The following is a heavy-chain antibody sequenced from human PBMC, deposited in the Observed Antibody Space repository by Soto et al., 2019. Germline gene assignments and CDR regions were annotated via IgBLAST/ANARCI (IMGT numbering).Heavy chain of an antibody. Sequence: EVQLVESGGGLVQPGGSLRLSCAASGFTFSSYWMHWVRQAPGKGLVWVSRINSDGSSTSYADSVKGRFTISRDKAKNTLYLQMNRLRAEDTAVYYCAGYYGSGGVIHWGQGTLVTVSS. J-gene: IGHJ4*02. CDR3: AGYYGSGGVIH. V-gene: IGHV3-74*01. CDR1: GFTFSSYW. D-gene: IGHD3-10*01. CDR2: INSDGSST.